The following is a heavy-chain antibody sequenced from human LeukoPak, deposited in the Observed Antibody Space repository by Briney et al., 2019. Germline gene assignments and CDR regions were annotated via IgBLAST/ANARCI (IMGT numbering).Heavy chain of an antibody. CDR2: ISYDGSSK. CDR3: AKDLGVVTYYYDSSGFY. CDR1: GFTFSSDG. D-gene: IGHD3-22*01. J-gene: IGHJ4*02. V-gene: IGHV3-30*18. Sequence: GGSLRLSCAASGFTFSSDGMHWVRQTPGKGLEWVAVISYDGSSKYYADSVKGRFTISRDNSKNTLYLQMNSLRAEDTAVYYCAKDLGVVTYYYDSSGFYWGQGTLVTVSS.